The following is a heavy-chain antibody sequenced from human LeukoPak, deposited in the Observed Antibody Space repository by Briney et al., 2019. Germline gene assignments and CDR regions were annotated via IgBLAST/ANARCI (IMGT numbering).Heavy chain of an antibody. Sequence: PGGSLRLSCAASGFTFSGSAIHWVRQASGKGLEWVARIKTKAESYATAYVASVKGRFTISRDDSKNTAYLQMDSLKTEDTAMYYCIRLSGGNSDSYYYGLDVWGQGTTVTVSS. V-gene: IGHV3-73*01. J-gene: IGHJ6*02. CDR2: IKTKAESYAT. CDR1: GFTFSGSA. D-gene: IGHD4-23*01. CDR3: IRLSGGNSDSYYYGLDV.